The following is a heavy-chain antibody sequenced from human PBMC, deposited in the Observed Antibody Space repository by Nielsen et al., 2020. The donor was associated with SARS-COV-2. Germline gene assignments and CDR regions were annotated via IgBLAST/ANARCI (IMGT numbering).Heavy chain of an antibody. D-gene: IGHD1-26*01. J-gene: IGHJ4*02. CDR1: GFTFSSYG. CDR3: AKDGRELLQYYFDY. Sequence: GGSLRLSCAASGFTFSSYGMHWVRQAPGKGLEWVAVISYDGSNKYYADSVKGRFTISRDNSKNTLYLQMNSLRAEDTAVYYCAKDGRELLQYYFDYWGQGTLVTVSS. CDR2: ISYDGSNK. V-gene: IGHV3-30*18.